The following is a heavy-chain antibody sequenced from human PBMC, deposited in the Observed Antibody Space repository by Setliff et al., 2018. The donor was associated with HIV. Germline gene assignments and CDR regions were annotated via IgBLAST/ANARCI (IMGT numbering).Heavy chain of an antibody. CDR3: AGPRGDEAFDI. CDR1: GGTFGIYA. Sequence: SVKVSCKASGGTFGIYAINWVRQAPGQGLEWMGQFIPVLDITNYAQKFQGRVTITADASSSTMYMELSGLRSGDTAVYYCAGPRGDEAFDIWGQGTMVTVSS. V-gene: IGHV1-69*10. CDR2: FIPVLDIT. J-gene: IGHJ3*02. D-gene: IGHD3-10*01.